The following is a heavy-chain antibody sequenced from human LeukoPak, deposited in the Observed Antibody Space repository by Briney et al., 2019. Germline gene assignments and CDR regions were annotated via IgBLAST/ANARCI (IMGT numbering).Heavy chain of an antibody. V-gene: IGHV3-33*06. Sequence: QPGRSLRLSCTASGFTYSHYGMHWVRQAPGKGLEWVAVIWSDGTEKYYADAVKGRFTISRDNSRNTLYLQMNSLRGEDTAVYYCAKDARRGFDYSNSLEYWGQGTLVTVSS. CDR1: GFTYSHYG. CDR3: AKDARRGFDYSNSLEY. D-gene: IGHD4-11*01. CDR2: IWSDGTEK. J-gene: IGHJ4*02.